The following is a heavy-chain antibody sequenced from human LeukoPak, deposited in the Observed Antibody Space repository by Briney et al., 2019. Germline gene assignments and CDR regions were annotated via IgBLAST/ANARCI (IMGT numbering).Heavy chain of an antibody. CDR3: AKDQSLNGYSSNRYWDY. Sequence: PSETLSLTCAVYGGSFSGYYWSWIRQPPGKGLEWIGEINHSGSTNYNPSLKSRVTIPVDTSKNQFSLKLSSVTAADTAVYYCAKDQSLNGYSSNRYWDYWGQGTLVTVSS. CDR2: INHSGST. V-gene: IGHV4-34*01. CDR1: GGSFSGYY. J-gene: IGHJ4*02. D-gene: IGHD6-13*01.